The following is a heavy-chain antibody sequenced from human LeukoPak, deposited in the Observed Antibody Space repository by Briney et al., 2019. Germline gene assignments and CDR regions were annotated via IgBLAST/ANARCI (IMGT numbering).Heavy chain of an antibody. V-gene: IGHV3-11*04. J-gene: IGHJ4*02. D-gene: IGHD3-22*01. Sequence: PGGSLRLSCAASGFTFSDYYMSWIRQAPGKGLEWVSYISSSGSTIYYADSVKGRFTISRDNAKNTLYLQMNSLRAEDTAVYYCARETSYYYDSSGYPDYWGQGTLVTVSS. CDR2: ISSSGSTI. CDR1: GFTFSDYY. CDR3: ARETSYYYDSSGYPDY.